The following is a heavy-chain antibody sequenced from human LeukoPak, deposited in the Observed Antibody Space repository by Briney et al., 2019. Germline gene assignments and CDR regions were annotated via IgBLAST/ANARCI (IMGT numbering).Heavy chain of an antibody. V-gene: IGHV4-59*01. CDR2: IYYIGST. Sequence: SETLSLTCSVSGGXISGYYCSWIRQPPGKGLECIGDIYYIGSTNYNPSLKSRVTISVDTSKDQFSLNLSPVTAADTAVYYCARDRRFNGMDVWGQGTTVTVSS. J-gene: IGHJ6*02. CDR1: GGXISGYY. D-gene: IGHD3-3*01. CDR3: ARDRRFNGMDV.